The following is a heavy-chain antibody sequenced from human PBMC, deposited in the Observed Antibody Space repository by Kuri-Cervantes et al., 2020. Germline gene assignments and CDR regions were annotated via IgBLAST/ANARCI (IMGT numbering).Heavy chain of an antibody. Sequence: GESLKISCVASGFTFSSYWMHWVRQGPGKGLVWVSRISSDGSSTSYADSVKGRFTISRDNAKNTLYLQMNSLRAEDTAVYYCARSGSGYADLLKYWGQGTLVTVSS. V-gene: IGHV3-74*01. CDR3: ARSGSGYADLLKY. CDR2: ISSDGSST. CDR1: GFTFSSYW. J-gene: IGHJ4*02. D-gene: IGHD3-3*01.